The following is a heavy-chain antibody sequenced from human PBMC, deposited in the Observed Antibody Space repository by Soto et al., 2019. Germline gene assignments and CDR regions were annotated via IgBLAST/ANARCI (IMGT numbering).Heavy chain of an antibody. V-gene: IGHV3-9*01. CDR3: ARAHSSGLLNGAFDI. Sequence: GGSLRLSCAASGFTFDDYAMHWVRQAPGKGLEWVSGISWNSGSIGYADSVKGRFTISRDISKNTLYLQMNSLRTDDTALYYCARAHSSGLLNGAFDIWGQGTMVTVSS. CDR1: GFTFDDYA. J-gene: IGHJ3*02. CDR2: ISWNSGSI. D-gene: IGHD3-22*01.